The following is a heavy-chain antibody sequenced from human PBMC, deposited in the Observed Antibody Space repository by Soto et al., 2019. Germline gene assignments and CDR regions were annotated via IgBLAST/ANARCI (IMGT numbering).Heavy chain of an antibody. D-gene: IGHD2-2*01. CDR2: VYHSWST. CDR3: ARVGTSPNGNWFDP. CDR1: GGSISSDY. J-gene: IGHJ5*02. V-gene: IGHV4-59*01. Sequence: QVQLQESGPGLVKPSEILSLTCTVSGGSISSDYWNWIRQPPGKGLEWIGYVYHSWSTKYNPSLTSRVTISVDACKNQLSLKLSSVTAADTAVYYCARVGTSPNGNWFDPWGQGTLVTVSS.